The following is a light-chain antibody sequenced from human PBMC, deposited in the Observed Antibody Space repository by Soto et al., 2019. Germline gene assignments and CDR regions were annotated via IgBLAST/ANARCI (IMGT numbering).Light chain of an antibody. J-gene: IGKJ1*01. CDR3: HQYNNWPRT. CDR1: QGINRN. CDR2: GVF. V-gene: IGKV3-15*01. Sequence: EIVLTQSPGTLSLSPGERATLSCRASQGINRNLAWYHHKPGQAPRLLISGVFTRATGIPGRFSGGWSGAEFTLTINGLQSEDFGVYYCHQYNNWPRTFGQGTKVDIK.